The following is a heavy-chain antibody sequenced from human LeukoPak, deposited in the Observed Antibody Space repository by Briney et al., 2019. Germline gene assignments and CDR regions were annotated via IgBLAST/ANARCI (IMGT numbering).Heavy chain of an antibody. V-gene: IGHV3-21*01. CDR2: ISSSSSYI. D-gene: IGHD3-10*01. CDR1: GFTFSSYS. Sequence: GGPLRLSCAASGFTFSSYSMNWVRQAPGKGLEWVSSISSSSSYIYYADSVKGRFTISRDNAKNSLYLQMNSLRAEDTAVYYCARDRDYYGSGSQWNDYWGQGTLVTVSS. J-gene: IGHJ4*02. CDR3: ARDRDYYGSGSQWNDY.